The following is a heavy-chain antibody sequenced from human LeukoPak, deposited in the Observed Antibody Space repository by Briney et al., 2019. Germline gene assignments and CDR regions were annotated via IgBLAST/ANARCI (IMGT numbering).Heavy chain of an antibody. J-gene: IGHJ4*02. Sequence: GGSLRLSCAASGFTFSSYGMHWFRQAPGKGLEWVAVIWYDGSNKYYADSVKGRFTISRDNSKNTLYLQMNSLRAEDTAVYYCARDDWLQLLYFDYWGQGTLVTVSS. CDR1: GFTFSSYG. CDR3: ARDDWLQLLYFDY. V-gene: IGHV3-33*01. CDR2: IWYDGSNK. D-gene: IGHD5-24*01.